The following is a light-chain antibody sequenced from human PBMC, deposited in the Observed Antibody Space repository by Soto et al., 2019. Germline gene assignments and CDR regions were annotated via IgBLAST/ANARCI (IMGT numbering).Light chain of an antibody. Sequence: IVLTQSPATLSLSPGERAALSCRASQSVSTSLAWYQHKPGQAPGLIIYDASKRAPGIPARFSGSGSGTDFTLTISSPEPEDFAVYYCQVRDVWPTFGQGTKVDIK. CDR2: DAS. CDR3: QVRDVWPT. CDR1: QSVSTS. V-gene: IGKV3-11*01. J-gene: IGKJ1*01.